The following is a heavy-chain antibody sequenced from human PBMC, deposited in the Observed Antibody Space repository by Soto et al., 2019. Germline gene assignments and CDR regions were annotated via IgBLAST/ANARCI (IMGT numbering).Heavy chain of an antibody. CDR2: INAGNGNT. V-gene: IGHV1-3*01. J-gene: IGHJ5*02. D-gene: IGHD3-10*01. CDR3: AREGDYYGKQFDP. CDR1: GYTFTTYA. Sequence: ASVKVSCKXSGYTFTTYAMHWVRQAPGQRLEWMGWINAGNGNTKYSQKFQGRVTITRDTSASTAYMEVSSLRSEDTAVYYCAREGDYYGKQFDPWGQGTLVTVSS.